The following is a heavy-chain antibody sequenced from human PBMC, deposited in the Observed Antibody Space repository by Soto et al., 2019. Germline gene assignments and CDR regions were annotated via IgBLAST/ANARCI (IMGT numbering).Heavy chain of an antibody. J-gene: IGHJ1*01. Sequence: QVQLVQSGAEVKKPGASVKVSCKASGYTFTSYGISWVRQAPGQGLEWMGWISVDDGDTNYAQNFQGRVTMSTDTSTSTAYMELMSLRSDDTAVYYCARDVVGIAAAAFAEYFQHWGQGTLVTVSS. CDR3: ARDVVGIAAAAFAEYFQH. CDR1: GYTFTSYG. CDR2: ISVDDGDT. V-gene: IGHV1-18*04. D-gene: IGHD6-13*01.